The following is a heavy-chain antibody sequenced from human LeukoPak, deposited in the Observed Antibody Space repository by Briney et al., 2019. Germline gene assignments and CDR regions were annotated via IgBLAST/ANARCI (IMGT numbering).Heavy chain of an antibody. J-gene: IGHJ4*02. CDR1: GGTFSSYA. CDR3: ARDRYSGYGGFDY. V-gene: IGHV1-69*13. CDR2: IIPIFGTA. Sequence: ASVKVSCKASGGTFSSYAISWVRQAPGQGLEWMGGIIPIFGTANYAQKFQGRVTITADESTSTAYMELSSLRSEDTAVYYCARDRYSGYGGFDYWGQGTLVTVSS. D-gene: IGHD5-12*01.